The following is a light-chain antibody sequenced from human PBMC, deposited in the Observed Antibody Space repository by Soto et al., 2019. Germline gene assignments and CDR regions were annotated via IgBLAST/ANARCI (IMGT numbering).Light chain of an antibody. CDR3: QQFNNWPPELA. CDR1: QSVKRN. V-gene: IGKV3-15*01. Sequence: EKVMTQSPATLSVSPGDRATLSCRASQSVKRNLAWYQQKPGQAPRLLIYGASTRATGVPARFSGSGSGTAFTLTSSSLQSEDFATYYCQQFNNWPPELAFGGGTKIESK. J-gene: IGKJ4*01. CDR2: GAS.